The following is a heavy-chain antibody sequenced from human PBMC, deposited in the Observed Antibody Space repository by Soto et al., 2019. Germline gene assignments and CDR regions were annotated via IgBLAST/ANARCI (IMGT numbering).Heavy chain of an antibody. D-gene: IGHD3-10*01. Sequence: GGSLRLSCAASGFTFSSYAMHWVRQAPGKGLEWVAVISYDGSNKYYADSVKGRFTISRDNSKNTLYLQMNSLRAEDTAVYYCAKGQGLQGKVFMVRGVKDYYYYGMDVWGQGTTVTVSS. V-gene: IGHV3-30*18. CDR1: GFTFSSYA. CDR3: AKGQGLQGKVFMVRGVKDYYYYGMDV. CDR2: ISYDGSNK. J-gene: IGHJ6*02.